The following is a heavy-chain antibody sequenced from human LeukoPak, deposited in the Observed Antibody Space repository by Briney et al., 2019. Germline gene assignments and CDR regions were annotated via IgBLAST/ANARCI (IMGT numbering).Heavy chain of an antibody. J-gene: IGHJ4*02. CDR2: ISSSSNYI. Sequence: PGGSLRLSCAASGFTFSSYSINWVRQAPGKGLEWVSSISSSSNYIYYADSVKGRFTISRHNSNNTLYLQMNSLRAEDTAVYYCASNPPHFDNWGQGTLVAVSS. CDR1: GFTFSSYS. CDR3: ASNPPHFDN. V-gene: IGHV3-21*04.